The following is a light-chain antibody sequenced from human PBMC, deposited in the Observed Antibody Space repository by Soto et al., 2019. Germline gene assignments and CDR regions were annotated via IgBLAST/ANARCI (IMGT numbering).Light chain of an antibody. CDR2: AAS. V-gene: IGKV1-8*01. CDR1: QGISSY. CDR3: QQSYSTPQLT. Sequence: AIRMTQSPSSFSASTGDRVTITCRASQGISSYLAWYQQKPGKAPKLLIYAASTLQSGVPSRFSGSGSGTDFTLTISCLQSEDFATYYCQQSYSTPQLTFGGGTKVDI. J-gene: IGKJ4*01.